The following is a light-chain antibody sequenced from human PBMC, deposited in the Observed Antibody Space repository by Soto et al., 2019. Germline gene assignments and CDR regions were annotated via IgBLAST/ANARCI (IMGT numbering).Light chain of an antibody. CDR3: EQYSDWWT. J-gene: IGKJ1*01. CDR1: QSVNSK. CDR2: GAS. Sequence: EIVMTQSPATLSVSPGERATLSCRASQSVNSKLAWFQQKAGQAPRLLIYGASTRATGIPARFSGSGSGTEFPLTISSLQSEDVAVYFCEQYSDWWTFGQGTKVEVK. V-gene: IGKV3-15*01.